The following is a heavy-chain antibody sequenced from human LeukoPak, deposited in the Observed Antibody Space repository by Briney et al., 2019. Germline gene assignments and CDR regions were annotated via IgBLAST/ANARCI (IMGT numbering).Heavy chain of an antibody. CDR2: ISSSGRYT. D-gene: IGHD7-27*01. CDR1: GFNFSDYS. CDR3: ASLGIETFDY. Sequence: GGSLRLSCAASGFNFSDYSMNWVRQAPGKGLEWVSSISSSGRYTYYADSLKGRFTISRDNSKNTLYLQMNSLRAEDTAVYYCASLGIETFDYWGQGTLVTVSS. V-gene: IGHV3-21*01. J-gene: IGHJ4*02.